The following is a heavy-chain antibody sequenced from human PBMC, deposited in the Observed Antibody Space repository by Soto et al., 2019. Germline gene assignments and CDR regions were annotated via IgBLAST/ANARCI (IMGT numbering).Heavy chain of an antibody. J-gene: IGHJ6*02. V-gene: IGHV3-48*03. CDR1: GFTSSSYE. CDR2: ISSSGSTI. Sequence: GGSLRLSCAASGFTSSSYEMNWVRQAPGKGRGWVSYISSSGSTIYYADSVKGRFTISRDNAKNSLYLQMNSLRAEDTAVYYWARDPVIPTIFGVVTDCYYYCMDVGGQGTTVTVSS. D-gene: IGHD3-3*01. CDR3: ARDPVIPTIFGVVTDCYYYCMDV.